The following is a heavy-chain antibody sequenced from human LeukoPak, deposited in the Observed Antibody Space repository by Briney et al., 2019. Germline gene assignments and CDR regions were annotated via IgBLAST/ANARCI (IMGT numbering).Heavy chain of an antibody. Sequence: SETLSLTCTVSGGSISSYYWSWIRQPPGKGLEWIGYIYYSGSTNYNPSLKSRVTISVDTSKNQFSLKLSSVTAADTAVHYCARDSIRYNWFDPWGQGTLVTVSS. J-gene: IGHJ5*02. CDR1: GGSISSYY. CDR3: ARDSIRYNWFDP. V-gene: IGHV4-59*01. CDR2: IYYSGST.